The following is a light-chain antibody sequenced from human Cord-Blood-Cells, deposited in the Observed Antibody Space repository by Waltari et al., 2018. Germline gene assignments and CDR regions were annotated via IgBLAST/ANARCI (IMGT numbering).Light chain of an antibody. CDR3: QQYNSYPYT. Sequence: IQMTQSHSTLSASVADRVTITCRASQSISSWLAWYQQKPGKAPKLLIYKASSLESGVPSRFSGSGSGTEFTLTISSLQPDDFATYYCQQYNSYPYTFGQGTKLEIK. J-gene: IGKJ2*01. V-gene: IGKV1-5*03. CDR2: KAS. CDR1: QSISSW.